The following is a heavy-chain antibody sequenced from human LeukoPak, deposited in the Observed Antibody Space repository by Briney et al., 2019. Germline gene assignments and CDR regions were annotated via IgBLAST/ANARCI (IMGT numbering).Heavy chain of an antibody. CDR2: IIPILGIA. Sequence: SVKVSCKASGYTFTTYDISWVRQAPGQGLEWMGRIIPILGIANYAQKFQGRVTITADKSTSTAYMELSSLRSEDTAVYYCARDASGGVDIVATMGDYFDYWGQGTLVTVSS. CDR1: GYTFTTYD. CDR3: ARDASGGVDIVATMGDYFDY. J-gene: IGHJ4*02. D-gene: IGHD5-12*01. V-gene: IGHV1-69*04.